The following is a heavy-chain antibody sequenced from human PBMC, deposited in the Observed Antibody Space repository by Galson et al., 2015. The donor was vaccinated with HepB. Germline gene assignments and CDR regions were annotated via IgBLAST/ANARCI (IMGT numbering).Heavy chain of an antibody. CDR2: IYYSGST. CDR1: GGSISSYY. V-gene: IGHV4-59*01. Sequence: ETLSLTCTVSGGSISSYYWSWIRQPPGKGLEWIGYIYYSGSTNYNPSLKSRVTISVDTSKNQFSLKLSSVTAADTAVYYCARRLYDGSFDYWGQGTLVTVSS. J-gene: IGHJ4*02. CDR3: ARRLYDGSFDY. D-gene: IGHD3-3*01.